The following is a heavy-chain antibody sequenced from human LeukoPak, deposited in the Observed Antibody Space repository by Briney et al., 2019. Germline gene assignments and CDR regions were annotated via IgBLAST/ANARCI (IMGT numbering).Heavy chain of an antibody. J-gene: IGHJ4*02. D-gene: IGHD6-19*01. CDR1: GGSISSYY. Sequence: PSETLSLTCTVSGGSISSYYWGWIRQPPGKGLEWIGSIYYSGSTYYNPSLKSRVTISVDTSKNQFSLKLSSVTAADTAVYYCASRFIAVAGKRDYWGQGTLVTVSS. CDR2: IYYSGST. V-gene: IGHV4-39*07. CDR3: ASRFIAVAGKRDY.